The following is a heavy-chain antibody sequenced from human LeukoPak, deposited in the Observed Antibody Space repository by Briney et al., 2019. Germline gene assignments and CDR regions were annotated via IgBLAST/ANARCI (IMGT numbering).Heavy chain of an antibody. D-gene: IGHD5-18*01. CDR2: IYYSKNT. V-gene: IGHV4-39*01. CDR3: VSPRGFSYGYFDY. CDR1: GGSISSSSAY. Sequence: SETLSLTCTVSGGSISSSSAYWGWIRQPPGKGLEWIGSIYYSKNTYYNPSLKSRVTISADTSKNQFSLTLSSVSATDTAVYYCVSPRGFSYGYFDYWGEGTLVTVSS. J-gene: IGHJ4*02.